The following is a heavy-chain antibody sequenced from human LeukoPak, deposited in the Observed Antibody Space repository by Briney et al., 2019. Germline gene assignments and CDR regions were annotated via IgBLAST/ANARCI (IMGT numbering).Heavy chain of an antibody. V-gene: IGHV3-23*01. CDR2: ISGGGYST. CDR1: GFTFSSYA. CDR3: ARDIGGYDTFDY. Sequence: PGGSLRLSCAASGFTFSSYAMNWVRQAPGKGLEWVSAISGGGYSTYYADSVKGRFTISRDNSKNTLYLQMNSLRAEDTAVYYCARDIGGYDTFDYWGQGTLVTVSS. D-gene: IGHD3-3*01. J-gene: IGHJ4*02.